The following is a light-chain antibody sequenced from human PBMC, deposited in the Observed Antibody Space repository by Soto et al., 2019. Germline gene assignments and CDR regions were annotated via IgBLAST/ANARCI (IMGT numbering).Light chain of an antibody. CDR1: QGIIDY. J-gene: IGKJ1*01. CDR2: AAS. CDR3: QKYDTAPQT. V-gene: IGKV1-27*01. Sequence: DIQMTQSPSSLSASVGDTVTITCRASQGIIDYLAWYQQRPGKVPKLLIYAASTLQTGVPSRFSGSGAGPDLTLTISSIQPEDVGTYYCQKYDTAPQTFGQGTRVEIK.